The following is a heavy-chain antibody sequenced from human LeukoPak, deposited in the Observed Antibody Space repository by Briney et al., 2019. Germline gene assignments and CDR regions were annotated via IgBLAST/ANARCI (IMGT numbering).Heavy chain of an antibody. Sequence: KPGGSLRLSCAASGFTFSSYSMNWVRQAPGKGLEWVSSISSSSSYIYYADSVKGRFTISRDNAKNVLFLQMNNLRAEDTAFYYCARGEWDLRDWGQGTLVIVSS. D-gene: IGHD1-26*01. CDR2: ISSSSSYI. CDR1: GFTFSSYS. V-gene: IGHV3-21*04. J-gene: IGHJ4*02. CDR3: ARGEWDLRD.